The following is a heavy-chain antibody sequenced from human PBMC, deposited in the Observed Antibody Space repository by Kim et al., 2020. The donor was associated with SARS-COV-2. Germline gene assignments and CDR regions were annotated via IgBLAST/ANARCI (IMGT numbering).Heavy chain of an antibody. V-gene: IGHV3-21*01. Sequence: GGSLRLSCAASGFTFSSYSMNWVRQAPGKGLEWVSSISLSSSYIYYADSVKGRFTISRDNAKNSLYLQMNSLRAEDTAVYYCARGDRVATSGWFDPWGQGTLVTVSS. J-gene: IGHJ5*02. CDR2: ISLSSSYI. CDR3: ARGDRVATSGWFDP. D-gene: IGHD5-12*01. CDR1: GFTFSSYS.